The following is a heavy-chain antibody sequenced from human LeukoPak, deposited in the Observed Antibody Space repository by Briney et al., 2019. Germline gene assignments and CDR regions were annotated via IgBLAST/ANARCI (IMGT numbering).Heavy chain of an antibody. CDR1: GFTFSTYS. CDR3: ARDMVQGVTPSDY. V-gene: IGHV3-21*01. Sequence: GGSLRLSCAASGFTFSTYSMNWVRQAPGKGLEWVSSISSSSSYIYYADSVKGRFTISRDNAKNSLYLQMNSLRAEDTAVYYCARDMVQGVTPSDYWGQGTLVTVSS. D-gene: IGHD3-10*01. J-gene: IGHJ4*02. CDR2: ISSSSSYI.